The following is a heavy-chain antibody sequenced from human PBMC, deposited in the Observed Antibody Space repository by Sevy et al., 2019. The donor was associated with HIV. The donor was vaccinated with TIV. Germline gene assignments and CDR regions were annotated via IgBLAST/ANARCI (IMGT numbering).Heavy chain of an antibody. CDR1: GFNFSNVW. CDR2: IKTNTDGGTP. V-gene: IGHV3-15*01. CDR3: TTGGSLLQH. J-gene: IGHJ1*01. D-gene: IGHD3-16*01. Sequence: GGSLRLSCTASGFNFSNVWMSWVRQAPGKGLEWVGLIKTNTDGGTPDYATPVKGRFSISRDDSKNSLYLLMNSLKTEDTAVYCCTTGGSLLQHWGQGSLVTVSS.